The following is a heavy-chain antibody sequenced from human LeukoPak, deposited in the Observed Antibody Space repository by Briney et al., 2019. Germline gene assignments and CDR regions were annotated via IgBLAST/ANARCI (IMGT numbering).Heavy chain of an antibody. CDR3: AKAGSIRFDY. V-gene: IGHV3-23*01. CDR1: GFIFGNHA. J-gene: IGHJ4*02. Sequence: GGSLRLSCEASGFIFGNHAMNWVRQAPRKGLEWVSSISGSGGTKYYVDSVKGRFTISRDNSKNTVYLQMNSLKAEDTALYYCAKAGSIRFDYWGQGTLVTVSS. CDR2: ISGSGGTK. D-gene: IGHD1-26*01.